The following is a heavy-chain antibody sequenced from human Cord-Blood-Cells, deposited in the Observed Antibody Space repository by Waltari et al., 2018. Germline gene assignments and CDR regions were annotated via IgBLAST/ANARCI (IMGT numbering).Heavy chain of an antibody. V-gene: IGHV1-8*03. Sequence: QVQLVQSGAEVKKPGASVKVSCKASGYTFTSYDINWVRQATGQGLEWVGWLNHNSGHTGYAQKFQGRVTITRNTSISTAYMELSSLRSEDTAVYYCARGGDCSSTSCYWFDPWGQGTLVTVSS. J-gene: IGHJ5*02. CDR2: LNHNSGHT. D-gene: IGHD2-2*01. CDR1: GYTFTSYD. CDR3: ARGGDCSSTSCYWFDP.